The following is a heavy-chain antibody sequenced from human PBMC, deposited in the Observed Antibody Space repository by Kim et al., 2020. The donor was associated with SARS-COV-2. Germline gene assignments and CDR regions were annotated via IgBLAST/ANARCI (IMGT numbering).Heavy chain of an antibody. V-gene: IGHV4-4*02. J-gene: IGHJ3*01. Sequence: SETLSLTCAVSGGSITNDNWWSWVRQPPGKGLEWIGEIYHSGSTNYNPSLKSRVTISVDKPKNQFSLSLSSVTAADTAVYYCAKSGNDYMVRGAIKWGVEFHLWGQRTKVTVSS. CDR3: AKSGNDYMVRGAIKWGVEFHL. D-gene: IGHD3-10*01. CDR1: GGSITNDNW. CDR2: IYHSGST.